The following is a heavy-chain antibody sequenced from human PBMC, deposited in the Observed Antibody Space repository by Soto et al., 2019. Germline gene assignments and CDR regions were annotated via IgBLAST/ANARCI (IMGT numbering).Heavy chain of an antibody. V-gene: IGHV1-69*19. CDR1: GGTFNTYA. Sequence: QVQLVQSGAEMKKPGSSVKVSCQSSGGTFNTYAMNWVRQAPGQGPEWMGDISPMFGAGNYAPKFQGRVTITADESKGTSYMQLSSLTSENTALYFCAREVQVHTPAFVYWGQGTLVTVSS. D-gene: IGHD3-10*01. J-gene: IGHJ4*02. CDR3: AREVQVHTPAFVY. CDR2: ISPMFGAG.